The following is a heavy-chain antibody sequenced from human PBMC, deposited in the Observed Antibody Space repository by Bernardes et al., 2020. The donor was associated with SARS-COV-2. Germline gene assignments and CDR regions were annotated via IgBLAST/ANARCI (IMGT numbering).Heavy chain of an antibody. J-gene: IGHJ4*02. CDR2: MSAYNGNT. CDR1: GYTFSSYG. Sequence: ASLKVSCKASGYTFSSYGIMWVRQAPGQGPEWMGWMSAYNGNTYYAQKLQGRVTMTRDTSTTTAYMELRSLTSDDTAVYYCARGLGSSSWLDYWGQGTLVTVSS. D-gene: IGHD6-13*01. CDR3: ARGLGSSSWLDY. V-gene: IGHV1-18*04.